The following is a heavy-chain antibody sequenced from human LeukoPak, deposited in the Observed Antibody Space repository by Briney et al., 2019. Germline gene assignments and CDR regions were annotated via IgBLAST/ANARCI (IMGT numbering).Heavy chain of an antibody. Sequence: SETLSLTCTVSGGSISSSSYYWGWIRQPPGKGLEWIGSIYYSGSTNYNPSLKSRVTISVDTSKNQFSLKLSSVTAADTAVYYCARGTVLLWFGESGHAFDIWGQGTMVTVSS. D-gene: IGHD3-10*01. CDR3: ARGTVLLWFGESGHAFDI. V-gene: IGHV4-39*07. CDR2: IYYSGST. J-gene: IGHJ3*02. CDR1: GGSISSSSYY.